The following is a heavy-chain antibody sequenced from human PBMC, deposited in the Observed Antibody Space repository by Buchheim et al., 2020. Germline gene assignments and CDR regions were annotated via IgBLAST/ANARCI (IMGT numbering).Heavy chain of an antibody. V-gene: IGHV3-33*01. Sequence: QVQLVESGGGVVQPGRSLRLSCAASGFTFSSYGMHWVRQAPGKGLEWVAVIWYDGSNKYYADSVKGRFTISRDNSKTTLYLQMNSLRAEDTAVYYCARDRGSYYYYGMDVWGQGTT. CDR1: GFTFSSYG. J-gene: IGHJ6*02. D-gene: IGHD1-26*01. CDR2: IWYDGSNK. CDR3: ARDRGSYYYYGMDV.